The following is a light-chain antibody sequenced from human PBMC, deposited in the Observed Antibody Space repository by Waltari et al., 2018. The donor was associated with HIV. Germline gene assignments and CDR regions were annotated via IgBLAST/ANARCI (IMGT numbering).Light chain of an antibody. Sequence: QSVLTQPPSASGTPGQRVTIYCSGSNSNIGINYVYWYQQLPGTAPKILIYWDNQRPSGVPGRFSGSKSRTSASLAFGGLRSEDGAYYYCAAWDDSLSGRVFGGGTILTGL. V-gene: IGLV1-47*01. CDR2: WDN. CDR1: NSNIGINY. J-gene: IGLJ3*02. CDR3: AAWDDSLSGRV.